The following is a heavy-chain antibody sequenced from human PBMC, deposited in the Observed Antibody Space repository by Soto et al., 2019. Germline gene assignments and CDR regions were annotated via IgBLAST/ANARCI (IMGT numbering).Heavy chain of an antibody. V-gene: IGHV3-53*01. CDR2: IYSGGST. CDR1: GFTVSSNY. Sequence: GGSLRLSCAASGFTVSSNYMSWVRQAPGKGLEWVSVIYSGGSTYYADSVKGRFTISRDNSKNTLYLQMNSLRAEDRAVYYCARFNDYGLMGDYWGQGTLVTVSP. CDR3: ARFNDYGLMGDY. J-gene: IGHJ4*02. D-gene: IGHD4-17*01.